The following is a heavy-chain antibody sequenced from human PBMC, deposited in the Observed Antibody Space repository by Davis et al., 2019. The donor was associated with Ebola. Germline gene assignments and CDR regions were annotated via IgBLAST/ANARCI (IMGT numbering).Heavy chain of an antibody. Sequence: GESLKISCAASGFTFSNAWMSWVRQAPGKGLEWVAVISYDGSNKYYADSVKGRFTISRDNSKNTLYLQMNSLRAEDTAVYYCARTTHPFWGQGTLVTVSS. CDR1: GFTFSNAW. CDR2: ISYDGSNK. CDR3: ARTTHPF. V-gene: IGHV3-30-3*01. D-gene: IGHD1-26*01. J-gene: IGHJ4*02.